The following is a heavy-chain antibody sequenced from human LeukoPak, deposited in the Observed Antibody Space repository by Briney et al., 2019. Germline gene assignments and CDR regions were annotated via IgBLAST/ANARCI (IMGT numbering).Heavy chain of an antibody. CDR2: INTNTGNP. Sequence: GASVKVSCKTSGYTFINYAINWVRQAPGRGLEWMGWINTNTGNPTYAQGFTGRFVFSLDTSVSTAYLQISSLETEDTAIYYCARSNNDGGYLGVGFDYWGQGALVTVSS. CDR1: GYTFINYA. V-gene: IGHV7-4-1*02. CDR3: ARSNNDGGYLGVGFDY. J-gene: IGHJ4*02. D-gene: IGHD5-12*01.